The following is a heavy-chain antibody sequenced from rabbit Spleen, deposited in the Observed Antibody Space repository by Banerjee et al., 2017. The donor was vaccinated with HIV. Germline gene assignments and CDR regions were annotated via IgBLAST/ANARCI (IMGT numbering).Heavy chain of an antibody. CDR3: ARDTSSSFSSYGMDL. J-gene: IGHJ6*01. CDR2: IDGGSSGFT. D-gene: IGHD1-1*01. Sequence: QSLEESGGDLVKPGASLTLTCTASGFSFSSSDYMCWVRQAPGKGLEWIACIDGGSSGFTYFATWAKGRFTCSKTSSTTVTLQMTRLTAADTATYFCARDTSSSFSSYGMDLWGPGTLVTVS. V-gene: IGHV1S40*01. CDR1: GFSFSSSDY.